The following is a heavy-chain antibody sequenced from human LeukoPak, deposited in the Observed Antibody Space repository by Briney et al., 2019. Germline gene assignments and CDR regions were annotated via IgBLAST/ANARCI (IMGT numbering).Heavy chain of an antibody. J-gene: IGHJ4*02. CDR3: ARGVVRGVIAT. V-gene: IGHV4-34*01. CDR1: GGSFSGYY. D-gene: IGHD3-10*01. CDR2: INHSGST. Sequence: KPSETLSLTCAVYGGSFSGYYWSWIRQPPGKGLEWIGEINHSGSTNYNPSLKSRVTISVDTSKNQFSLKLSSVTAADTAVYYCARGVVRGVIATWGQGTLVTVSS.